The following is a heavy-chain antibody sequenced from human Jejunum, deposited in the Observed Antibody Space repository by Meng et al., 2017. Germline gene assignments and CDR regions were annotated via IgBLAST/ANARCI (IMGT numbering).Heavy chain of an antibody. V-gene: IGHV3-74*01. CDR1: GFTFSYHW. Sequence: GGSLRLSCAASGFTFSYHWMQWVRQAPGKGLVWVSDISGDGSDTRYADSVKGRFTISRDNAKNTLYLQMNSLRAEDTAVYYCGRGSRGDYWGQGTLVTVSS. CDR2: ISGDGSDT. CDR3: GRGSRGDY. J-gene: IGHJ4*02. D-gene: IGHD3-10*01.